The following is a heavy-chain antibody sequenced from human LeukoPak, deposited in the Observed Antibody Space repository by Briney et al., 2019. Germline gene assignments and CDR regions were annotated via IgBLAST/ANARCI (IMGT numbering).Heavy chain of an antibody. CDR2: IKQDGSEE. D-gene: IGHD1-26*01. CDR3: ARDTRTFDY. Sequence: PGGSLRLSCAASGLTFSSYRMNWVRQAPGKGLEWVANIKQDGSEEYYVDSVKGRFTISRDNAKNSLFLQMNSLRAEDTAVYYCARDTRTFDYWGQGTLVTVSS. CDR1: GLTFSSYR. J-gene: IGHJ4*02. V-gene: IGHV3-7*01.